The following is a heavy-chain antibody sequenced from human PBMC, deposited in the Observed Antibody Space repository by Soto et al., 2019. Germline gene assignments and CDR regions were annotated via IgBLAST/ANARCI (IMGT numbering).Heavy chain of an antibody. CDR3: ARQNYYSGMDV. V-gene: IGHV1-18*01. Sequence: ASVKVSCKASGYTFTCYFITWVRQAPGQGLEWMGWISAYNGNTNYAQMLQGRVTMTTDTSTATAYMEMTSLRSHDTAVYYCARQNYYSGMDVWGQGTTVTVSS. CDR2: ISAYNGNT. CDR1: GYTFTCYF. J-gene: IGHJ6*02.